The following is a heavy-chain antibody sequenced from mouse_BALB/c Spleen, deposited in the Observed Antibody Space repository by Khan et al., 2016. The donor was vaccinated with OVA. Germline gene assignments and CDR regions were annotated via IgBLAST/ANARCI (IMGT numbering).Heavy chain of an antibody. Sequence: VQLQESGGDLMKPGASVKISCKATGYTFSSYWIEWVKQRPGHGLEWIGQIFPGTISTTSNEKFKGKATLTADTSSNTASMQLSSLTSEDSAVYYCARGGYGGFAYWGQGTLVTVAA. CDR3: ARGGYGGFAY. CDR2: IFPGTIST. V-gene: IGHV1-9*01. D-gene: IGHD2-2*01. J-gene: IGHJ3*01. CDR1: GYTFSSYW.